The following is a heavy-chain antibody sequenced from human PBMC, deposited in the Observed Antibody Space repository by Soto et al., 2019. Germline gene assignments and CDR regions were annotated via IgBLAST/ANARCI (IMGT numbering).Heavy chain of an antibody. CDR1: GFTFSKSS. CDR2: VVVGSDNT. D-gene: IGHD4-17*01. J-gene: IGHJ5*02. V-gene: IGHV1-58*01. Sequence: ASVKVSCKTSGFTFSKSSVQWMRQARGQRLEWIGWVVVGSDNTRYAQNFQDRVTITRDMSTSTSYMELSSLTSEDTAVYFCAAEIDDYAXFNHWGQGXPVTV. CDR3: AAEIDDYAXFNH.